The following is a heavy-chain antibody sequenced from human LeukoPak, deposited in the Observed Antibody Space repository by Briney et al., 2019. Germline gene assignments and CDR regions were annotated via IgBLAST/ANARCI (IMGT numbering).Heavy chain of an antibody. D-gene: IGHD6-19*01. Sequence: SETLSLTCAVYGGSFSGYYWSWLRQPPGNGLEWIGEINHSGSTNYNPSLESRVTISVDTSKNQFSLKLSSVTAADTAVYYCARVKGSSGWYGRNYMDVWGKGTTVTVSS. CDR2: INHSGST. CDR1: GGSFSGYY. J-gene: IGHJ6*03. V-gene: IGHV4-34*01. CDR3: ARVKGSSGWYGRNYMDV.